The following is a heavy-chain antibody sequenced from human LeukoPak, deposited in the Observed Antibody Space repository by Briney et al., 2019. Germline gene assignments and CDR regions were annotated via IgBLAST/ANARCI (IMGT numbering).Heavy chain of an antibody. Sequence: PGRSLRLSCAASGFTFSSYGMHWVRQAPGKGLEWVAVISYDGSNKYYADSVKGRFTSSRDNSKNTLYLQMNSLRAEDTAVYYCARDLEGYDFWSGYLNYYYGMDVWGQGTTVTVSS. J-gene: IGHJ6*02. V-gene: IGHV3-30-3*01. CDR3: ARDLEGYDFWSGYLNYYYGMDV. D-gene: IGHD3-3*01. CDR1: GFTFSSYG. CDR2: ISYDGSNK.